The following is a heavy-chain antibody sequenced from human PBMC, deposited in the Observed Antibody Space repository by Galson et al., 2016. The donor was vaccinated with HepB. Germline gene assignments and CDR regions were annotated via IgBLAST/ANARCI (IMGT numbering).Heavy chain of an antibody. V-gene: IGHV4-59*12. CDR2: AFYSGIT. Sequence: SETLSLTCTVSGVSISSYYWSWFRQPPEKGLEWIGYAFYSGITNYNPSLKSRVTISIDTSKNQFSLKLSSVTAADTAVYYCARDPGGGGDGGNFDYWGPGTLVAVSS. D-gene: IGHD2-21*02. CDR1: GVSISSYY. CDR3: ARDPGGGGDGGNFDY. J-gene: IGHJ4*02.